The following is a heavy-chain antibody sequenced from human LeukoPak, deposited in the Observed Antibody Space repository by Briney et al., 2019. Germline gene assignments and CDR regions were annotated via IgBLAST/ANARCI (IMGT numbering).Heavy chain of an antibody. D-gene: IGHD2-2*02. Sequence: PSETLSLTCTVSGGSISSYYWSWIRQPPGKGLEWIGYIYYSGSTNYNPSLKSRVTISVDTSKNQFSLKLSSVTAADTAVYYCARSSAAIVPPSMDVWGQGTTVTVSS. CDR3: ARSSAAIVPPSMDV. CDR1: GGSISSYY. CDR2: IYYSGST. V-gene: IGHV4-59*01. J-gene: IGHJ6*02.